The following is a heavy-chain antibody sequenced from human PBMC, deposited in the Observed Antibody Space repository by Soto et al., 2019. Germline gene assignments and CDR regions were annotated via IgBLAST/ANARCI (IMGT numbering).Heavy chain of an antibody. D-gene: IGHD3-9*01. CDR2: INHSGST. J-gene: IGHJ4*02. CDR1: GGSFSGYY. Sequence: SETLSLTCAVYGGSFSGYYWSWIRQPPGKGLGWIGEINHSGSTNYNPSLKSRVTISVDKSKNQFSLKLMSLSAADTAVYYCGRLEGLATISYYFDYWGQGALVTVSS. CDR3: GRLEGLATISYYFDY. V-gene: IGHV4-34*01.